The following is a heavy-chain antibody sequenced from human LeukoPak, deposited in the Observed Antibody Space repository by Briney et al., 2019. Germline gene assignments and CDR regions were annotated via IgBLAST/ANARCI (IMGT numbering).Heavy chain of an antibody. J-gene: IGHJ4*02. CDR3: TRRTSVVPFDY. CDR2: INTDGTST. Sequence: GFLRLSCAASGFTFSTYWMHWVRQAPGKGLVWVSRINTDGTSTTYADSVKGRFTISRDNAKNTLYLQMNSLRAEDTAVYYCTRRTSVVPFDYWGQGTLVTVSS. V-gene: IGHV3-74*01. CDR1: GFTFSTYW. D-gene: IGHD2-2*01.